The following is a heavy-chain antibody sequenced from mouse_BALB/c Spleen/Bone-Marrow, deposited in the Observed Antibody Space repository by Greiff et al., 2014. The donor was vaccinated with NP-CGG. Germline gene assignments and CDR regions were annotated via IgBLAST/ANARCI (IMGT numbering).Heavy chain of an antibody. D-gene: IGHD1-3*01. V-gene: IGHV14-3*02. J-gene: IGHJ3*01. CDR2: IAPGNGNT. CDR1: GFNIKDAY. CDR3: ARSPGEVNY. Sequence: EVQLQQSGAELVKPGASVKLSCTASGFNIKDAYMHWVKQRPAQGLEWIGRIAPGNGNTEYDPKFLDKATITADTSSNTAYLQLSSLTSEDTAVYYCARSPGEVNYWGQGTLVTVSA.